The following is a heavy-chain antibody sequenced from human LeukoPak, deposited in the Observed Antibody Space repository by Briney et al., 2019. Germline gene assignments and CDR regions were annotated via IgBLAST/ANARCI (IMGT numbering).Heavy chain of an antibody. CDR1: GGSISSYY. Sequence: PSETLSLTCTVSGGSISSYYWSWIRQPPGKGLEWIGYIYYSGSTNYNPSLKSRVTISVDTSENQFSLKLSSVTAADTAVYYCARLRVRGVIIYYFDYWGQGTLVTVSS. J-gene: IGHJ4*02. CDR2: IYYSGST. CDR3: ARLRVRGVIIYYFDY. V-gene: IGHV4-59*01. D-gene: IGHD3-10*01.